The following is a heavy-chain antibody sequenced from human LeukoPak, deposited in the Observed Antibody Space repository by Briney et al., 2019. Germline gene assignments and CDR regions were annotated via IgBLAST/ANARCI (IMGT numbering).Heavy chain of an antibody. D-gene: IGHD4-17*01. Sequence: GRSLRLSCAASGFTFSSYGMHWVRQAPGKGLEWVAVISYDGSNKYYADSVKGRFTISRDNSKNTLYLQMNSLRAEDTAVYYCAKDRGTVTRSPLDYWGQGTLVTVSS. CDR1: GFTFSSYG. J-gene: IGHJ4*02. CDR2: ISYDGSNK. CDR3: AKDRGTVTRSPLDY. V-gene: IGHV3-30*18.